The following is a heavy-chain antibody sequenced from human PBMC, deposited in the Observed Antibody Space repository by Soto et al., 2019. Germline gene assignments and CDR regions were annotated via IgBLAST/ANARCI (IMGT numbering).Heavy chain of an antibody. V-gene: IGHV1-2*04. J-gene: IGHJ6*02. CDR3: ARDRYYDSTEYYGMDV. CDR2: INPNSGGT. Sequence: GASVKVSCKASGYTFTGYYMHWVRQAPGQGLEWMGWINPNSGGTNYAQKFQGWVTMTRDTSISTAYMELSRLRSGDTAVYYCARDRYYDSTEYYGMDVWGQGTTVTVSS. D-gene: IGHD3-22*01. CDR1: GYTFTGYY.